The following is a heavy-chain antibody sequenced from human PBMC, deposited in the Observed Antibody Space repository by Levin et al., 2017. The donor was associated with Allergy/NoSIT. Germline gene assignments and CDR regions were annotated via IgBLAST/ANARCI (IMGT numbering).Heavy chain of an antibody. V-gene: IGHV5-51*01. CDR3: ARHVRQCSVGNCYIDS. Sequence: KVSCKTSGYSFTSFWIAWVRQMPGKGLEWMGIIYPGDSNTKYSPSFQGQVIFSVDKSISTVYLQWRSLKAPDTAIYYCARHVRQCSVGNCYIDSWGQGTQVTVSS. CDR2: IYPGDSNT. CDR1: GYSFTSFW. J-gene: IGHJ4*02. D-gene: IGHD2-15*01.